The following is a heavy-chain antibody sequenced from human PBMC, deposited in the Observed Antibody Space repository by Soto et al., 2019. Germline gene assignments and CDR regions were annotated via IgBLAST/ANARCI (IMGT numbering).Heavy chain of an antibody. Sequence: GGSLRLSCAASGFTFSSYAMSWVRQAPGKGLEWVSAISGSGGSTYYADSVKGRFTISRDNSKNTLYLQMNSLRAEDTAVYYCVIQDVTGGLSTYFDYWGQGTLVTVSS. CDR2: ISGSGGST. J-gene: IGHJ4*02. V-gene: IGHV3-23*01. CDR1: GFTFSSYA. CDR3: VIQDVTGGLSTYFDY. D-gene: IGHD2-21*02.